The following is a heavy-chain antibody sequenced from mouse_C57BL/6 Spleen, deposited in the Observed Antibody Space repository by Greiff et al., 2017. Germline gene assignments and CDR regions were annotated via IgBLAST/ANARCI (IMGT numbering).Heavy chain of an antibody. CDR3: AGLTGLYYYAMDY. CDR2: IHPNSGST. J-gene: IGHJ4*01. V-gene: IGHV1-64*01. Sequence: FQLQQPGAELVKPGASVKLSCKASGYTFTSYWMHWVKQRPGQGLEWIGMIHPNSGSTNYNEKFKSKATLTVDKSSSTAYMQLSSLTSEDSAVYYCAGLTGLYYYAMDYWGQGTSVTVSS. CDR1: GYTFTSYW. D-gene: IGHD4-1*01.